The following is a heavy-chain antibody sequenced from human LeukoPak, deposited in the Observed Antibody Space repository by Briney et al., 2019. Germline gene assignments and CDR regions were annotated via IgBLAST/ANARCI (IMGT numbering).Heavy chain of an antibody. Sequence: GASVKVSCKASGCTFTSYDINWVRQATGQGLEWMGWMNPNSGNTGYAQKFQGRVTMTRNTSISTAYMELSSLRSEDTAVYYCARSYYDSSGYSYYYYYMDVWGKGTTVTVSS. CDR3: ARSYYDSSGYSYYYYYMDV. V-gene: IGHV1-8*01. CDR1: GCTFTSYD. D-gene: IGHD3-22*01. J-gene: IGHJ6*03. CDR2: MNPNSGNT.